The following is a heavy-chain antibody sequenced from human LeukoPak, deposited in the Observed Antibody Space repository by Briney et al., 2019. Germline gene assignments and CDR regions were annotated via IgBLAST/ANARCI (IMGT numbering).Heavy chain of an antibody. Sequence: GGSLRLSCAASGFTLKNYAMTWDRQAPGKGLEWVSRTSGSGDIRLYADSVKGRFTISRTNSENRLYLQMNSLRADDSGVYYCANDRSGGGGYYSGLEHLGQGTQVTVSS. V-gene: IGHV3-23*01. D-gene: IGHD2-15*01. CDR1: GFTLKNYA. J-gene: IGHJ1*01. CDR3: ANDRSGGGGYYSGLEH. CDR2: TSGSGDIR.